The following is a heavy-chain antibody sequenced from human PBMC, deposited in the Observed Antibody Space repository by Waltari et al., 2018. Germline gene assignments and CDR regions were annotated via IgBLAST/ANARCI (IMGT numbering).Heavy chain of an antibody. D-gene: IGHD2-21*01. CDR3: ARGVIAIDNWFDP. Sequence: QVQLQESGPGLVKPSETPSLTCAVSGYSISSGYYWGWIRQPPGKGLEWIGSIYHSGSTYYNPSLKSRVTISVDTSKNQFSLKLSSVTAADTAVYYCARGVIAIDNWFDPWGQGTLVTVSS. V-gene: IGHV4-38-2*01. CDR2: IYHSGST. CDR1: GYSISSGYY. J-gene: IGHJ5*02.